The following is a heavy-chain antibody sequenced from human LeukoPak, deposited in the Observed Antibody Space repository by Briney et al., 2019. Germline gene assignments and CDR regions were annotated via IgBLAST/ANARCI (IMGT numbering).Heavy chain of an antibody. CDR2: IIPIFGTA. Sequence: GASVKVSCKASGGTFSSYAISWVRQAPGQGLEWMGRIIPIFGTANYAQKFQGRVTITADESTSTAYMELSSLRSEDTAVYYCARDHGSGSYRSTPHRPYYYGMDVWGKGTTVTVSS. D-gene: IGHD3-10*01. V-gene: IGHV1-69*13. CDR3: ARDHGSGSYRSTPHRPYYYGMDV. J-gene: IGHJ6*04. CDR1: GGTFSSYA.